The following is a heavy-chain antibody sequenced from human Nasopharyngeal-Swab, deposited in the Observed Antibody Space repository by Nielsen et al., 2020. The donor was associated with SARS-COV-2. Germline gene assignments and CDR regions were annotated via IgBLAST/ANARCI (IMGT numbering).Heavy chain of an antibody. CDR3: ARDRIFGVVITAVGY. J-gene: IGHJ4*02. CDR2: ISAYNGNT. V-gene: IGHV1-18*01. Sequence: ASVKVSCKASGYTFTSYGISWVRQAPGQGLEWMGWISAYNGNTNYAQKLQGRVTMTTDTSTSTAYMELRSLRSDDRAVYYCARDRIFGVVITAVGYWGQGTLVTVSS. CDR1: GYTFTSYG. D-gene: IGHD3-3*01.